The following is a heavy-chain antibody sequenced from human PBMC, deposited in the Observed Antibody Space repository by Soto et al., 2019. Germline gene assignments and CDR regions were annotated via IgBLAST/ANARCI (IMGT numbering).Heavy chain of an antibody. D-gene: IGHD2-21*02. CDR1: GFSFSKYK. CDR3: ARSDCGGDCYLRDNWFDP. Sequence: PGESLKISCEGSGFSFSKYKIGWVRQMPGKGLEWMGIINPGDSDTRYSPSFQGQVTISADKSISTAYLQWSTLKASDTAMYYCARSDCGGDCYLRDNWFDPWGQGTLVTVSS. CDR2: INPGDSDT. V-gene: IGHV5-51*01. J-gene: IGHJ5*02.